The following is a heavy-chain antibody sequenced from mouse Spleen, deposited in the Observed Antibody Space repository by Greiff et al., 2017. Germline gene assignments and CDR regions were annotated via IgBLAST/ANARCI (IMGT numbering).Heavy chain of an antibody. CDR3: ARTWEGTLYFDY. CDR2: IWSGGST. Sequence: VKLVESGPGLVQPSQSLSITCTVSGFSLTSYGVHWVRQSPGKGLEWLGVIWSGGSTDYNAAFISRLSISKDNSKSQVFFKMNSLQANDTAIYYCARTWEGTLYFDYWGQGTTLTVSS. D-gene: IGHD4-1*01. CDR1: GFSLTSYG. V-gene: IGHV2-2*02. J-gene: IGHJ2*01.